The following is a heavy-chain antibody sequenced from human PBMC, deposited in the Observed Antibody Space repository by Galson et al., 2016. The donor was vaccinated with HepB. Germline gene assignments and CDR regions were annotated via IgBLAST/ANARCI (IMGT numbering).Heavy chain of an antibody. Sequence: SLRLSCAASGFTFSKYAMHWVRQTPGKGLEWVAIISYDGSNQYYADSVKGRFTISRDNSQNAIYLQMNSLSAEDTALYYCAKSYYEPREMPDYWGQGTLVTVSS. CDR3: AKSYYEPREMPDY. D-gene: IGHD3-22*01. CDR2: ISYDGSNQ. J-gene: IGHJ4*02. V-gene: IGHV3-30*18. CDR1: GFTFSKYA.